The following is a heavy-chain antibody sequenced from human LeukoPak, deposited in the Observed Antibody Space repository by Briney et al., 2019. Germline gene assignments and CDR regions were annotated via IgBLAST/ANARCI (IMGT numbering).Heavy chain of an antibody. CDR1: GGSISSGDYY. Sequence: SETLSLTCTVSGGSISSGDYYWSWIRQPPGKGLEWIGYIYYSGSTYYNPSLKSRVTISVDTSKNQFSLKLNSVTAADTAVYYCARAPAHTHYYDSSGYFDYWGQGTLVTVSS. J-gene: IGHJ4*02. D-gene: IGHD3-22*01. CDR3: ARAPAHTHYYDSSGYFDY. CDR2: IYYSGST. V-gene: IGHV4-30-4*02.